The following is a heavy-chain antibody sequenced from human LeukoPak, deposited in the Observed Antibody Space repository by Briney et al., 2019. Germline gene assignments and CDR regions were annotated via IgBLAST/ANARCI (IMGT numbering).Heavy chain of an antibody. V-gene: IGHV3-53*01. CDR2: IYSGGST. D-gene: IGHD4-17*01. Sequence: GGSLRLSCAASGFIVSSNYMSWVRQAPGKGLEWVSVIYSGGSTYYADSVKGRFTISRDNSKNTLYLQMNSLRAEDTAVYYCASPNYGDPRLYYYYGMDVWGQGTTVTVSS. CDR3: ASPNYGDPRLYYYYGMDV. CDR1: GFIVSSNY. J-gene: IGHJ6*02.